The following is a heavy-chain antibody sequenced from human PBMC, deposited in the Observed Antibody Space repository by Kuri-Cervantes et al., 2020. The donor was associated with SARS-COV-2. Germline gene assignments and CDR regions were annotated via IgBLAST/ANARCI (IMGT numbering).Heavy chain of an antibody. Sequence: SVKVSCKAPGGTFSSYAISWVRQAPGQGLEWMGGIIPIFGTANYAQKFQGRVTITADESTSTAYMELSSLRSEDTAVYYCARRGSGWSNWFDPWGQGTLVTVSS. CDR3: ARRGSGWSNWFDP. D-gene: IGHD6-19*01. V-gene: IGHV1-69*13. J-gene: IGHJ5*02. CDR2: IIPIFGTA. CDR1: GGTFSSYA.